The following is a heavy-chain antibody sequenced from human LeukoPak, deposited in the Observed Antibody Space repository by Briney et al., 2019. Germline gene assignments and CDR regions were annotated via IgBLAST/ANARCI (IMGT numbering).Heavy chain of an antibody. CDR2: IYKNAIT. CDR3: ARSLRVRGVPDYMDV. CDR1: GFTFSSYN. V-gene: IGHV3-53*01. J-gene: IGHJ6*03. Sequence: GGSLRLSCAASGFTFSSYNMNWVRQAPGKGLEWVSVIYKNAITYYADTVKGRFTISRDNSKNTLYLQMNSLRADDTAVYYCARSLRVRGVPDYMDVWGKGTTVTISS. D-gene: IGHD3-10*01.